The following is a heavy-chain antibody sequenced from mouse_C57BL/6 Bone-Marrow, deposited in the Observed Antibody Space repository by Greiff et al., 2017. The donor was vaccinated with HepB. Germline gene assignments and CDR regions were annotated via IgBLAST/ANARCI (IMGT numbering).Heavy chain of an antibody. Sequence: EVQLQESGPELVKPGASVKISCKASGYTFTDYKMNWVKQSNGKSLEWIGVINPNYGTTSYNQKFKGKATLTVDQSSSTAYMQLNSLTSEDSAVYYCASGRDGYYGEGIDYWGQGTSVTVSS. CDR2: INPNYGTT. V-gene: IGHV1-39*01. D-gene: IGHD2-3*01. CDR3: ASGRDGYYGEGIDY. J-gene: IGHJ4*01. CDR1: GYTFTDYK.